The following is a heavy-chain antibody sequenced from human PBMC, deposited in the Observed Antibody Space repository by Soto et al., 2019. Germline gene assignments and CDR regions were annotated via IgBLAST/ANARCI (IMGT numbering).Heavy chain of an antibody. V-gene: IGHV1-18*01. D-gene: IGHD1-26*01. CDR3: ARDSGSYMYVSD. J-gene: IGHJ4*02. Sequence: QVQLVQSGAEVKKPGASVKVSCKASGYTFTSSGFSWVRQAPGQGLEWMAWISAYNGETNYAQKFQGRVTMTTDTSTSTSYMELSSLRSDDTAVYYCARDSGSYMYVSDWGQGTLVTVSS. CDR1: GYTFTSSG. CDR2: ISAYNGET.